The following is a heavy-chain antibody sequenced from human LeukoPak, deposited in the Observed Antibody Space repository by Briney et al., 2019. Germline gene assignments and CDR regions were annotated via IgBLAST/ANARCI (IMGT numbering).Heavy chain of an antibody. CDR1: GFTFSSYG. CDR3: ARDFRFTSNYYFDY. V-gene: IGHV3-33*01. Sequence: GGSLRLSCAASGFTFSSYGIHWVRQAPGKGLEWVAVIWYDGSNKYYADSVKGRFTISRDNSKNTLYLQMNRLRAEDTAVYYCARDFRFTSNYYFDYWGQGTLVTVSS. CDR2: IWYDGSNK. D-gene: IGHD1-1*01. J-gene: IGHJ4*02.